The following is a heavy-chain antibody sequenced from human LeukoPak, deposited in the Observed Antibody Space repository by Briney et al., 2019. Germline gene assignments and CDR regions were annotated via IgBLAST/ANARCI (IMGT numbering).Heavy chain of an antibody. Sequence: GESLKISCKGSGYSFTNYWIGWVRQMPGKGLEWMGIIYPGDSDTRYSPSFQGQVTISADKSISTAYLQWSSLKASDTAMYYCARHGGGYCRSTSCYLFDPWGQGTLVTVSS. V-gene: IGHV5-51*01. CDR1: GYSFTNYW. CDR3: ARHGGGYCRSTSCYLFDP. D-gene: IGHD2-2*03. CDR2: IYPGDSDT. J-gene: IGHJ5*02.